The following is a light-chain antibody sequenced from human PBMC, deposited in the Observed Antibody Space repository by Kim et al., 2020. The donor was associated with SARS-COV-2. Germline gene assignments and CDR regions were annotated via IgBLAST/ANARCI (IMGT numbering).Light chain of an antibody. J-gene: IGKJ4*01. Sequence: EIVMTQSPATVSVSPGERATLSCRASQSVSSNVAWYQQKPGQAPRLLIYAASTRATGIPARFTGSGSGTEFTLTISSLQSEDFAVYYCQQYKDWPLTFGGGTKVDIK. CDR3: QQYKDWPLT. V-gene: IGKV3-15*01. CDR2: AAS. CDR1: QSVSSN.